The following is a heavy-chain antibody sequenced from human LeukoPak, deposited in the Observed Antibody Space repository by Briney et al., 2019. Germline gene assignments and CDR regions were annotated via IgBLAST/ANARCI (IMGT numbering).Heavy chain of an antibody. CDR3: ARAGNYYESSGYDLDY. CDR1: GFTFDDYG. D-gene: IGHD3-22*01. V-gene: IGHV3-20*04. CDR2: INWNGGST. Sequence: GGSLRLSCAASGFTFDDYGMSWVRQAPGKGLEWVSGINWNGGSTGYADSVKGRFTISRDNAKNSLYLQMNSLRAEDTALYYCARAGNYYESSGYDLDYWGQGTLVTVSS. J-gene: IGHJ4*02.